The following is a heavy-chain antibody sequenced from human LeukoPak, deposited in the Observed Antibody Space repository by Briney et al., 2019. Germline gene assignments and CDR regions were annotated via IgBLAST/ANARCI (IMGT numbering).Heavy chain of an antibody. V-gene: IGHV3-48*04. CDR1: GFTFSSYS. CDR2: ISSSSSTI. CDR3: ARWIFEYSSSSGLYYYYMDV. Sequence: GGSLRLSCAASGFTFSSYSMNWVRQAPGKGLEWVSYISSSSSTIYYADSVKGRFTISRDNAKNSLYLQMNSLRAEDTAVYYCARWIFEYSSSSGLYYYYMDVWGKGTTVTVSS. D-gene: IGHD6-6*01. J-gene: IGHJ6*03.